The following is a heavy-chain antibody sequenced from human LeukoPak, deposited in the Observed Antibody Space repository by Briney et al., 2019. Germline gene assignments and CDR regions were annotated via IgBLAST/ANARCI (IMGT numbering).Heavy chain of an antibody. CDR2: IYYSGST. CDR1: GGSISSYY. J-gene: IGHJ6*02. V-gene: IGHV4-39*01. CDR3: ARLVRSYYYYYGMDV. D-gene: IGHD4-23*01. Sequence: SETLSLTCTVSGGSISSYYWGWIRQPPGKGLEWIGSIYYSGSTYYNPSLKSRVTISVDTSKNQFSLKLSSVTAADTAVYYCARLVRSYYYYYGMDVWGQGTTVTVSS.